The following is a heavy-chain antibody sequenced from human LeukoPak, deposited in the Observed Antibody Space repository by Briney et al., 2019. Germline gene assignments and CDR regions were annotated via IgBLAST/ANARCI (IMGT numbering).Heavy chain of an antibody. CDR2: ISNSSSYI. J-gene: IGHJ4*02. CDR3: ARDLIRLTYQLPSPSRELDY. CDR1: GFTFSSYS. V-gene: IGHV3-21*01. D-gene: IGHD2-2*01. Sequence: PGGPLRLSCAASGFTFSSYSMNWVRQAPGKGLEWVSSISNSSSYIYYADSVKGRFTISRDNAKNSLYLQMNSLRAEDTAVYYCARDLIRLTYQLPSPSRELDYWGQGTLVTVSS.